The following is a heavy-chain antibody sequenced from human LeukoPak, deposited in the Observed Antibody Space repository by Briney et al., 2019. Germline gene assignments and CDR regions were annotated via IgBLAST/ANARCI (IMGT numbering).Heavy chain of an antibody. V-gene: IGHV3-48*03. CDR1: GFTFSSYE. CDR2: ISSSGSTI. Sequence: GGSLRLSCAASGFTFSSYEMNWVRQAPGKGLEWVSYISSSGSTIYYADSVKGRFTTSRDNAKNSLYLQMNSLRAEDTAVYYCASLPVRDDAFDIWGQGTMVTVSS. D-gene: IGHD6-19*01. CDR3: ASLPVRDDAFDI. J-gene: IGHJ3*02.